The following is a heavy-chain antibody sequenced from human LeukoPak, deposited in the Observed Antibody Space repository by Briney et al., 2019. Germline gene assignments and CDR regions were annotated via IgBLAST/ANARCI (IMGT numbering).Heavy chain of an antibody. D-gene: IGHD3-3*01. Sequence: SETLSLTCTVSGGSISSGSYYWGWIRQPPGKGLEWIGSIYYSGSTYYNPSLKSRITISLDTSKNQFSLKLSSVTAADTAVYFCARDKTFEVVNYFDYWGQGTLVTVSS. CDR1: GGSISSGSYY. J-gene: IGHJ4*02. V-gene: IGHV4-39*07. CDR2: IYYSGST. CDR3: ARDKTFEVVNYFDY.